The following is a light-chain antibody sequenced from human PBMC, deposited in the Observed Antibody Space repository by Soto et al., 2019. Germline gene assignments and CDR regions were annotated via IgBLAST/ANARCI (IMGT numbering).Light chain of an antibody. J-gene: IGLJ1*01. CDR3: SSYTSSSTHNYV. CDR1: SSDVGGYNY. Sequence: QSALTQPASVSGSPGQSITISFTGTSSDVGGYNYVSWYQQHPGKAPKLMIYDVSNRPSGVSNRFSGSKSGNTASLTISGLQAEYEADYYCSSYTSSSTHNYVFGTGTKVTVL. CDR2: DVS. V-gene: IGLV2-14*01.